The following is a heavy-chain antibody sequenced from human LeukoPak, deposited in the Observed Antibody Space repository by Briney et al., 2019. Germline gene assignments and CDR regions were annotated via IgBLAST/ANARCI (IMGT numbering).Heavy chain of an antibody. CDR3: AKVRGSERPKYYFEY. Sequence: GGSLRLSCAASGFTFSSYAMSSVRQAPGKGLEWVSGISGRGGSTYCADSAKGRFTISRDNSKNTLYLQMNSLRAEDTAVYYCAKVRGSERPKYYFEYWGQGTLVTVSS. J-gene: IGHJ4*02. CDR1: GFTFSSYA. CDR2: ISGRGGST. V-gene: IGHV3-23*01. D-gene: IGHD3-10*01.